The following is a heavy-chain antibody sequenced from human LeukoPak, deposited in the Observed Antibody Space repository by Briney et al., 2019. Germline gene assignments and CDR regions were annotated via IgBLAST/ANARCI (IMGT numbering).Heavy chain of an antibody. CDR3: AKGDRIAAPSY. J-gene: IGHJ1*01. CDR1: GFTVSSNY. V-gene: IGHV3-53*01. Sequence: GGSLRLSCAASGFTVSSNYMSWVRQAPGKGLEWVSVIYSGGSTYYADSVKGRFTISRDNSKNTLYLQMNSLRAEDTAVYYCAKGDRIAAPSYWGQGTLVTVSS. CDR2: IYSGGST. D-gene: IGHD6-13*01.